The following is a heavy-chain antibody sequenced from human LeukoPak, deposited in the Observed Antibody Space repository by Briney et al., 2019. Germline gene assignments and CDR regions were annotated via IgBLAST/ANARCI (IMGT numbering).Heavy chain of an antibody. Sequence: GGSLRLSCAASGFTFSSYSMNWVRQAPGKGLEWVSSISSSSSYIYYADLVKGRFTISRDNAKNSLYLQMNSLRAEDTAVYYCATELVVVAAQEVDYWGQGTLVTVSS. CDR2: ISSSSSYI. V-gene: IGHV3-21*01. J-gene: IGHJ4*02. CDR3: ATELVVVAAQEVDY. CDR1: GFTFSSYS. D-gene: IGHD2-15*01.